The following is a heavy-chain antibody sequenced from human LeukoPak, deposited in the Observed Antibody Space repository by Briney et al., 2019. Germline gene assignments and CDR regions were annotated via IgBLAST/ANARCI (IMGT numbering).Heavy chain of an antibody. Sequence: SETLSLTCTVSGYSISSGYYWGWIRQPPGKGLEWIGSIYYSGSTYYNPSLKSRVTISVDTSKNQFSLKLSSVTAADTAVYYCARITYYYDSSGYTFDYWGQGTLVTVSS. D-gene: IGHD3-22*01. CDR1: GYSISSGYY. CDR3: ARITYYYDSSGYTFDY. V-gene: IGHV4-38-2*02. CDR2: IYYSGST. J-gene: IGHJ4*02.